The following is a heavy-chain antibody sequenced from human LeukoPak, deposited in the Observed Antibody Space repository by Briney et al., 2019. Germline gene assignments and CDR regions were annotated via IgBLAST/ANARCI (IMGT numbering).Heavy chain of an antibody. CDR3: ARTKYYYDSSGYLPGVYFQH. D-gene: IGHD3-22*01. CDR2: IYSGGST. J-gene: IGHJ1*01. V-gene: IGHV3-53*01. CDR1: GFTFSSYA. Sequence: GGSLRLSCAASGFTFSSYAMSWVRQAPGKGLEWVSVIYSGGSTYYADSVKGRFTISRDNSKNTLYLQMNSLRAEDTAVYYCARTKYYYDSSGYLPGVYFQHWGQGTLVTVSS.